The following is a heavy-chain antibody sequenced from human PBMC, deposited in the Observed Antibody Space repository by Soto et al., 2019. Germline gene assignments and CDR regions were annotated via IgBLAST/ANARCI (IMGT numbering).Heavy chain of an antibody. D-gene: IGHD2-15*01. CDR1: GASIKSRNYF. CDR3: GRLAEAATGHTDFDF. CDR2: IHSSGGT. Sequence: SETLSLTCTVSGASIKSRNYFWGWIRQPPGKGLEFVGSIHSSGGTYYNPSLKSRVAVSVDLSNSHFSLSLKSLTATDTAVYYCGRLAEAATGHTDFDFWGQGTLVTVSS. J-gene: IGHJ4*02. V-gene: IGHV4-39*02.